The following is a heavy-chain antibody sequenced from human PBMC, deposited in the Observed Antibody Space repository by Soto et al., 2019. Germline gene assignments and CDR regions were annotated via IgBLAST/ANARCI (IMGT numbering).Heavy chain of an antibody. CDR3: TRLLGDCTNGVYTDWFDP. CDR2: MNPNSGNT. J-gene: IGHJ5*02. D-gene: IGHD2-8*01. Sequence: QVQLVQSGAEVKKPGASVKVSCKASGYTFTSYDINWVRQATGQGLEWMGWMNPNSGNTGYAQKFQGRVTMTRNTAISTAYIELSSRRSEDTAVYYCTRLLGDCTNGVYTDWFDPWGQGTLVTVSS. V-gene: IGHV1-8*01. CDR1: GYTFTSYD.